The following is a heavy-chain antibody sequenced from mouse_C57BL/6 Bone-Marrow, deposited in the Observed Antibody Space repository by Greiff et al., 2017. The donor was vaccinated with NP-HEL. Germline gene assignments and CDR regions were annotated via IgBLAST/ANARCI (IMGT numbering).Heavy chain of an antibody. D-gene: IGHD2-3*01. J-gene: IGHJ3*01. CDR3: ARTPLRWLLRAWFAY. Sequence: EVQLVESGPGLVKPSQSLSLPCSVTGYSITSGYYWNWIRQFPGNKLEWMGYISYDGSNNYNPSLKNRISITRDTSKNQFFLKLNSVTTEDTATYYCARTPLRWLLRAWFAYWGQGTLVTVSA. V-gene: IGHV3-6*01. CDR2: ISYDGSN. CDR1: GYSITSGYY.